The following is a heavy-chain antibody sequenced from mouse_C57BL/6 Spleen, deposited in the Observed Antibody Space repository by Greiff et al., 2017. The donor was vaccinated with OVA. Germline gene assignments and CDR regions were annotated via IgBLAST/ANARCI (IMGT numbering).Heavy chain of an antibody. D-gene: IGHD3-2*02. CDR2: IDPETGGT. Sequence: VKLVESGAELVRPGASVTLSCKASGYTFTDYEMHWVKQTPVHGLEWIGAIDPETGGTAYNQKFKGKAILTADKSSSTAYMELRSLTSEDSAVYYCTRGSSGSMDYWGQGTSVTVSS. CDR1: GYTFTDYE. J-gene: IGHJ4*01. CDR3: TRGSSGSMDY. V-gene: IGHV1-15*01.